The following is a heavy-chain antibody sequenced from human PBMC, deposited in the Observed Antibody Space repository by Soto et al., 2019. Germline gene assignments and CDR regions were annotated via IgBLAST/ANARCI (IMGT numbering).Heavy chain of an antibody. CDR3: ASSGYYYYGMDV. J-gene: IGHJ6*02. CDR1: GGSISSSSYY. Sequence: SETLSLTCTVSGGSISSSSYYWGWIRQPPGKGLEWIGSIYYSGSTYYNPSLKSRVTISVDTSKNQFSLKLSSVTAADTAVYYCASSGYYYYGMDVWGQGTTVTVSS. V-gene: IGHV4-39*01. CDR2: IYYSGST.